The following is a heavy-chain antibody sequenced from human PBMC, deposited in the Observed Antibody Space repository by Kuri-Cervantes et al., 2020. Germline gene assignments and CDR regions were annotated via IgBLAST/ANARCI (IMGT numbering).Heavy chain of an antibody. CDR1: GFTFSDYY. CDR3: ARDLPDYYDSSGYLDY. CDR2: ISSSGSTI. D-gene: IGHD3-22*01. Sequence: GGSLRLSCAASGFTFSDYYMSWIRQAPGKGLEWVSYISSSGSTIYYADSVKGRFTTSRDNAKNSLYLQMNSLRAEDTAVYYCARDLPDYYDSSGYLDYWGQGTLVTVSS. J-gene: IGHJ4*02. V-gene: IGHV3-11*04.